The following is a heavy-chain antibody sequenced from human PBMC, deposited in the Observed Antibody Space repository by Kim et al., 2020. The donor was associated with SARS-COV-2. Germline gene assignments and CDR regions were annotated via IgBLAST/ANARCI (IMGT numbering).Heavy chain of an antibody. D-gene: IGHD3-10*01. V-gene: IGHV3-23*03. CDR2: IYSGGSST. J-gene: IGHJ3*02. Sequence: GGSLRLSCAASGFTFSSYAMSWVRQAPGKGLEWVSVIYSGGSSTYYADSVKGRFTISRDNSKNTLYLQMNSLRAEDTAVYYCAKSRGGRGVTLSLWGSDLGAFDIWGQGTMVTVSS. CDR1: GFTFSSYA. CDR3: AKSRGGRGVTLSLWGSDLGAFDI.